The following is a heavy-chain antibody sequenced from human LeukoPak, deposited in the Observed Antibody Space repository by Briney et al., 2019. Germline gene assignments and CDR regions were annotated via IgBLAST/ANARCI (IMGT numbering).Heavy chain of an antibody. CDR1: GFTFSSYA. V-gene: IGHV3-23*01. Sequence: GGSLRLSCAASGFTFSSYAMSWVRQAPGKGLEWVSTISGSGGGPYYADSVKGRFTISRDNSKNTLSLQMNSLRAEDTAVYYCAKSAASTRYYYGMDVWGQGTTVTVSS. J-gene: IGHJ6*02. CDR3: AKSAASTRYYYGMDV. D-gene: IGHD6-25*01. CDR2: ISGSGGGP.